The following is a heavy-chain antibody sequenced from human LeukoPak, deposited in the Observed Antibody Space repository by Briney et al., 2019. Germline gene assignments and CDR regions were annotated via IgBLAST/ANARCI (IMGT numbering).Heavy chain of an antibody. D-gene: IGHD2-15*01. CDR1: GYTFTDYY. Sequence: ASVKVSCKASGYTFTDYYMHWGRQAPGQGLEWMGWINPNSGDTNHAQNFQGRVTLTRDTSISTAYMELSSLRSDDSAVYYCAGEYCSGGSCRQGFDYWGQGTLVTVSS. V-gene: IGHV1-2*02. CDR3: AGEYCSGGSCRQGFDY. J-gene: IGHJ4*02. CDR2: INPNSGDT.